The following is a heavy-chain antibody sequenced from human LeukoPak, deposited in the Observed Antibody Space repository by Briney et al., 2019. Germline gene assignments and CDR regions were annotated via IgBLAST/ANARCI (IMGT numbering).Heavy chain of an antibody. CDR1: GYSFTGYY. CDR3: ARRGAYFDY. V-gene: IGHV1-2*02. Sequence: ASVKVSCKTSGYSFTGYYMHWVRQTPGQGLEWMGWINPKNGGTNYPQKFQGGVTMTTDTSVGTAYMELSSLASDDTAVYYCARRGAYFDYWGQGTLVTVSS. J-gene: IGHJ4*02. CDR2: INPKNGGT.